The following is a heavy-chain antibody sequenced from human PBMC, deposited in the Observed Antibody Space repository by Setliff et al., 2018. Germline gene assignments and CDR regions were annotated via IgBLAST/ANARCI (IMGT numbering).Heavy chain of an antibody. D-gene: IGHD3-3*01. CDR2: IDPRDDFT. CDR1: GYSFSDFY. V-gene: IGHV1-69-2*01. J-gene: IGHJ6*03. Sequence: ASVKVSCKASGYSFSDFYMHWVRQVPGEGLEALGRIDPRDDFTVYAERFKDRLTITADTSTDTSYMEMSSLRFEDTAVYYCARMSGFQYIDVWDKGTTVTV. CDR3: ARMSGFQYIDV.